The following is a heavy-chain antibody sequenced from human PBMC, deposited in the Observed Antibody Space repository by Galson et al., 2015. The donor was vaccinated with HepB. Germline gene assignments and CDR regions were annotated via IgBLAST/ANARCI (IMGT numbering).Heavy chain of an antibody. CDR1: GGSISSYH. D-gene: IGHD6-19*01. J-gene: IGHJ3*02. V-gene: IGHV4-59*01. CDR3: ARDRRQWLVPGGNDAFDI. Sequence: ETLSLTCTVSGGSISSYHWSWIRQPPGKGLEWIGYIYYSGSTNYNPSLKSRVTISVDTSKNQFSLKLSSVTAADTAVYYCARDRRQWLVPGGNDAFDIWGQGTMITVSS. CDR2: IYYSGST.